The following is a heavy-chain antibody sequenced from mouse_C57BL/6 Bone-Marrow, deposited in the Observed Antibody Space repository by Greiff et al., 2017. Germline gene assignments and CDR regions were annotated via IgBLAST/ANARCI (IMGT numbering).Heavy chain of an antibody. J-gene: IGHJ3*01. CDR1: GYTFTNYW. CDR3: ARYDSYYVPFAY. CDR2: IYPGGGYT. Sequence: VQLQQSGAELVRPGTSVKMSCKASGYTFTNYWIGWAKQRPGHGLEWIGDIYPGGGYTNYNEKFKGKATLTADKASSTAYMQFSSLTSEDSAIYYCARYDSYYVPFAYGCQGDLVTVSA. V-gene: IGHV1-63*01. D-gene: IGHD2-3*01.